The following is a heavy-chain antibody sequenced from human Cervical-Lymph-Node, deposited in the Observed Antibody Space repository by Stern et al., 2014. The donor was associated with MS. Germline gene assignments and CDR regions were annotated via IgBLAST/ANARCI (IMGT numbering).Heavy chain of an antibody. CDR2: ILPIFGTT. CDR3: ARGSWGSYVSD. D-gene: IGHD3-16*01. CDR1: GGSFSTHA. J-gene: IGHJ4*02. Sequence: VQLLESGAAVKKPGSSVKVSCKASGGSFSTHAIIWVRKAPGKGLEWMGCILPIFGTTNYAHKFQGRVTILADESTSTAYMDLTSLTFDDTAVYYCARGSWGSYVSDWGQGTLVTVSS. V-gene: IGHV1-69*01.